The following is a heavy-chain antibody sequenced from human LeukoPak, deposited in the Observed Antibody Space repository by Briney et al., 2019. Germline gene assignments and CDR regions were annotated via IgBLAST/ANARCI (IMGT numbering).Heavy chain of an antibody. V-gene: IGHV3-48*03. D-gene: IGHD5/OR15-5a*01. J-gene: IGHJ5*02. CDR3: ARGLYAS. Sequence: PGGSLRLSCGASGFTFSSYEMNWVRQAPGKGLEWVSYVSSSGTTIYYAESVKGRFTISRDNAKNSLYLQMNSLRVEDTAAYYCARGLYASWGQGTLVTVSS. CDR1: GFTFSSYE. CDR2: VSSSGTTI.